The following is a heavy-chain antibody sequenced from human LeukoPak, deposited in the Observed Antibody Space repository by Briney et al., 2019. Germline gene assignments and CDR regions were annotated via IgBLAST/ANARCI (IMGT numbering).Heavy chain of an antibody. D-gene: IGHD1-26*01. CDR3: ARSGGVGASYDAFDI. CDR2: IYYRGST. J-gene: IGHJ3*02. CDR1: GGSISSSSYY. V-gene: IGHV4-39*01. Sequence: SETLSLTCTVSGGSISSSSYYWGWIRQPPGKGLEWIGSIYYRGSTYYNPSLKSRVTISVDTSKNQFSLKLSSVTAADTAVYYCARSGGVGASYDAFDIWGQGTMVTVSS.